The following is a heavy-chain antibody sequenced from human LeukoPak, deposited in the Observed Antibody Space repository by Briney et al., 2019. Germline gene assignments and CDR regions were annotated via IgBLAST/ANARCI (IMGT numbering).Heavy chain of an antibody. V-gene: IGHV4-59*01. CDR3: ARSSGAFDY. J-gene: IGHJ4*02. Sequence: SETLSLTCTVSGDSISRSYWSWIRQPPGKGLEWIGYIYFTGITNYNPSLRSRVTMSLDTSKNQFSLKLNSVTAADTAVYYCARSSGAFDYSGQGALVTVSS. CDR1: GDSISRSY. CDR2: IYFTGIT.